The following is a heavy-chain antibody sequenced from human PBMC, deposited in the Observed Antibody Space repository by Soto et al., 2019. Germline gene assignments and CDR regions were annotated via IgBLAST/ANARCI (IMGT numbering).Heavy chain of an antibody. V-gene: IGHV4-4*02. Sequence: QVQLQESGPGLVKPSGTLSLTCAVSGASISDNNWWSWVRQPPGKGLEWIGEIWHRGTANYNPSLKGRGTMSMDKSNNQLSLQLNSVTAADSAIYYCARHIGVPGTRGFDYWGQGTLLIVSS. D-gene: IGHD6-19*01. CDR3: ARHIGVPGTRGFDY. CDR2: IWHRGTA. CDR1: GASISDNNW. J-gene: IGHJ4*02.